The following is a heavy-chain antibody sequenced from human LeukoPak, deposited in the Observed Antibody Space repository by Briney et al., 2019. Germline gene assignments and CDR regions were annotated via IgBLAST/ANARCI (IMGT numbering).Heavy chain of an antibody. CDR1: GFTFSSYS. CDR2: ISSSSSYI. V-gene: IGHV3-21*01. Sequence: GGSLRLSCAASGFTFSSYSMNWVRQAPGKGLEWVSSISSSSSYIYYADSVKGRFTISRGNAKNSLYLQMNSLRAEDTAVYYCARFRHIDGMDVWGQGTTVTVSS. D-gene: IGHD2-21*01. CDR3: ARFRHIDGMDV. J-gene: IGHJ6*02.